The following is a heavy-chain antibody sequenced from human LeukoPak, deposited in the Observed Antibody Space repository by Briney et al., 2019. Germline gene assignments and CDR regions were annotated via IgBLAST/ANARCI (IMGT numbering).Heavy chain of an antibody. CDR3: ARYSSSWYSSGYFDY. V-gene: IGHV4-39*07. D-gene: IGHD6-13*01. J-gene: IGHJ4*02. CDR1: GGSISSSSYY. CDR2: IYYSGST. Sequence: SETLSLTCTVSGGSISSSSYYWGWIRQPPGKGLEWIGSIYYSGSTYYNPSLKSRVTISVDTSKNQFSLKLSSVTAADTAVYYCARYSSSWYSSGYFDYWGQGTLVTVSS.